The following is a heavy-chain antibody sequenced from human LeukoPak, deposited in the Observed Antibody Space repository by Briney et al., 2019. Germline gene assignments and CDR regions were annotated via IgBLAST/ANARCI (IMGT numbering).Heavy chain of an antibody. CDR3: ARERVTTVTTYRGYAIDYYYYYMDV. CDR1: GFTVSSNY. CDR2: IYSGGST. V-gene: IGHV3-53*01. D-gene: IGHD4-17*01. J-gene: IGHJ6*03. Sequence: GGSLRLSCAASGFTVSSNYMSWVRQAPGKGLEWVSVIYSGGSTYYVDSVEGRFIISRDNSKNTVYLQMNRLRAADTAVYYCARERVTTVTTYRGYAIDYYYYYMDVWGKGTTVTISS.